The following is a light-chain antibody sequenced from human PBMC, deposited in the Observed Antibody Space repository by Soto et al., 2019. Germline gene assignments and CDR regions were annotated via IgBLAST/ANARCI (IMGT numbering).Light chain of an antibody. CDR3: QQYENLPN. J-gene: IGKJ5*01. CDR2: DAS. V-gene: IGKV1-33*01. CDR1: QNINNY. Sequence: DIQITQSPTSLSASVGDRFTVTCQASQNINNYLNWYQQKPGRAPKLLIYDASNLEAGVPSRFRGSGSGTDFTFTISRLQPEDIATSCCQQYENLPNFGQGTRLEIK.